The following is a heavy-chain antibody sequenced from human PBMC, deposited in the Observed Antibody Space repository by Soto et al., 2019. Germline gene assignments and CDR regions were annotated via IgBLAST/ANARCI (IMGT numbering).Heavy chain of an antibody. J-gene: IGHJ4*02. CDR2: IIPIFGTA. CDR1: GGTFSSYA. D-gene: IGHD6-6*01. CDR3: AREPLGSSSSPFDY. Sequence: QVQLVQSGAEVKKPGSSVKVSCKASGGTFSSYAISWVRQAPGQGLEWMGGIIPIFGTANYAQKFQGRVTITADESTSTAYMELCSLRSEDTAVYYCAREPLGSSSSPFDYWGQGTLVTVSS. V-gene: IGHV1-69*01.